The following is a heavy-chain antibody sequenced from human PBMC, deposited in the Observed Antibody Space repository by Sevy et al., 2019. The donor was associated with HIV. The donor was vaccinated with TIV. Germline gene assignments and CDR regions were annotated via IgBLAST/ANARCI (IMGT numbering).Heavy chain of an antibody. D-gene: IGHD6-19*01. J-gene: IGHJ5*02. V-gene: IGHV3-23*01. Sequence: GGSLRLSCSASGLTFIAFGMTWVRQAPGKGLEWVSCISGGGAATAYADSVKGRFTISRDNSKNTLYLQMNSLTAADTAVYYCARDGRIPVAGHTWFDPWGLGTLVTVSS. CDR2: ISGGGAAT. CDR1: GLTFIAFG. CDR3: ARDGRIPVAGHTWFDP.